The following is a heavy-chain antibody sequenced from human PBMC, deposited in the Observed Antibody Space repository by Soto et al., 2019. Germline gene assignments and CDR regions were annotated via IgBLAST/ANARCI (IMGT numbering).Heavy chain of an antibody. Sequence: GGSLRLSCAASGFTFSSYAMHWVRQAPGKWLEWVAITSYDGSNKYYADSVKGRFTISRDNSKNTLYVQMNSLRAEDTAVYYCARVDSSSPNYYYYAMDVWGQGXTVTVYS. V-gene: IGHV3-30-3*01. D-gene: IGHD6-6*01. CDR2: TSYDGSNK. J-gene: IGHJ6*02. CDR1: GFTFSSYA. CDR3: ARVDSSSPNYYYYAMDV.